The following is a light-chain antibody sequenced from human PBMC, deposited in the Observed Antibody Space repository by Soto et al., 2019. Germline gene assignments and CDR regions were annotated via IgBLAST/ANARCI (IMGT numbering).Light chain of an antibody. V-gene: IGLV2-14*01. CDR2: DVS. CDR1: SSDVGGYNY. Sequence: QSVLTQPASVSGSPGQSITISCTGTSSDVGGYNYVSWYQQHPGKATKLKIYDVSNRPSGVSNRFSGSKSGNTASLTISGLQAEDEADYYCSSYTSSSIVVFGGGTKRTVL. J-gene: IGLJ2*01. CDR3: SSYTSSSIVV.